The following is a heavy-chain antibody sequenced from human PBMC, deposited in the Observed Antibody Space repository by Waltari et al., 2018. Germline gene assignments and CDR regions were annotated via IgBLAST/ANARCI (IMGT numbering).Heavy chain of an antibody. CDR2: IDNGDGSGT. Sequence: EVQLVESGGGLGQPGGSLRLSCEAAGFICSTYWMHWVRQAPGKGLVCVSRIDNGDGSGTSYAASVQGRFTLSRDNAKNTLYLQMNSLRAEDTGVYYCARDHYYSKDVWGTGTTVTVSS. CDR3: ARDHYYSKDV. J-gene: IGHJ6*04. CDR1: GFICSTYW. V-gene: IGHV3-74*01.